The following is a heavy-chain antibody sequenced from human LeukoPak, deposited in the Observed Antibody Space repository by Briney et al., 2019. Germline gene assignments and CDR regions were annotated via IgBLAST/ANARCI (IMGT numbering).Heavy chain of an antibody. D-gene: IGHD6-19*01. CDR2: ISSSSSYI. CDR3: ARDYSSGWYGLGAFDI. J-gene: IGHJ3*02. CDR1: GFTFSSYS. V-gene: IGHV3-21*01. Sequence: KPGGSLRLSCAASGFTFSSYSMNWVRQAPGKGLEWVSSISSSSSYIYYADSVKGRLTISRDNAKDSLYLQMNSLRAEDTAVYYCARDYSSGWYGLGAFDIWGQGTMVTVSS.